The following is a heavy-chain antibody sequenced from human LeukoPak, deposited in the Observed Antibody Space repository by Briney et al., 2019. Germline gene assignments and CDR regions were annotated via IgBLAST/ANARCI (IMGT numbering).Heavy chain of an antibody. CDR3: ARDVGYGYDTFDY. CDR1: GFTFDDYW. J-gene: IGHJ4*02. Sequence: GGSLRLSCGASGFTFDDYWMSWVRQAPGQGLEWVANINQDGSEKYYLDSAKGRFTISRDNAKNSLYLQMNSLRAEDTAVYYCARDVGYGYDTFDYWGQGTQVTVSS. CDR2: INQDGSEK. D-gene: IGHD5-18*01. V-gene: IGHV3-7*01.